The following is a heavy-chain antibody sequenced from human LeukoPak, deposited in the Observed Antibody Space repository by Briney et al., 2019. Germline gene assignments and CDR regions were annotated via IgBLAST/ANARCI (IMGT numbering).Heavy chain of an antibody. J-gene: IGHJ5*02. Sequence: GGSLRLSCSTSGFTFSSYAMSWVRQAPGKGLEWVSAIRGSGGSTYYADSVKGRFTISRDNSKNTLYLQMNSLRAEDTAVYYCAKGVSPIVGATAHTNCFDPWGQGTLVTVSS. CDR3: AKGVSPIVGATAHTNCFDP. CDR1: GFTFSSYA. CDR2: IRGSGGST. V-gene: IGHV3-23*01. D-gene: IGHD1-26*01.